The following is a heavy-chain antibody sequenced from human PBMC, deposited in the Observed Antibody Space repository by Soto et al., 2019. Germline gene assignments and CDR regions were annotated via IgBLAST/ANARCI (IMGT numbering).Heavy chain of an antibody. J-gene: IGHJ6*02. Sequence: ASVKVSCKASGYTFTSYDITWVRHATGQGVEWMGWMNPNSGNTGYAQKFQGRVTMTRDTSISTAYMELSSLRSEDTAVYYCARPPAAIMGGEYYYYYYGMDVWGQGTTVNGSS. D-gene: IGHD2-2*02. V-gene: IGHV1-8*01. CDR3: ARPPAAIMGGEYYYYYYGMDV. CDR2: MNPNSGNT. CDR1: GYTFTSYD.